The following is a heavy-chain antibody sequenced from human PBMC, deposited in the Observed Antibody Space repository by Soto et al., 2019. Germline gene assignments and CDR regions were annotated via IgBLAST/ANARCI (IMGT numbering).Heavy chain of an antibody. Sequence: SVKVSCKASGVTFSSYAISWVRQAPGQGLEWMGGIIPIFGTATYAQKFQARVTITADKSTSTAYTELSSLRSEDTAVYYCVRNWNESLALKYWGQGTLVTVSS. D-gene: IGHD1-1*01. CDR1: GVTFSSYA. CDR2: IIPIFGTA. V-gene: IGHV1-69*06. J-gene: IGHJ4*02. CDR3: VRNWNESLALKY.